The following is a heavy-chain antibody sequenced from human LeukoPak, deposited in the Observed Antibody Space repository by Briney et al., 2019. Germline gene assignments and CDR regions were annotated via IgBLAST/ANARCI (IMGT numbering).Heavy chain of an antibody. D-gene: IGHD1-26*01. CDR1: GYTFSGYW. V-gene: IGHV3-74*01. CDR2: INSDGSST. Sequence: GGSLRLSCAASGYTFSGYWMHWVRQDPGKGLVWVSRINSDGSSTSYADSVKGRFTISRDYAKNTLYLQMNSLRAEDTAVYYCARGGSYSFDYWGQGTLVTVSS. CDR3: ARGGSYSFDY. J-gene: IGHJ4*02.